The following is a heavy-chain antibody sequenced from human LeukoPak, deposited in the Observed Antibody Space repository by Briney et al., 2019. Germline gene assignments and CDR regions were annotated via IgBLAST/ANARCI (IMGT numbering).Heavy chain of an antibody. D-gene: IGHD5-18*01. CDR3: ARTPKYSSYYYYGMDV. V-gene: IGHV6-1*01. Sequence: SQTLSLTWAISGDSVSSNSAAWNWITQSPSRGLEWLVSTYYRSKWYNGYAVSVKSRITINPDTSKNQFSLQLNSVTPEDTAVYYCARTPKYSSYYYYGMDVWGQGTTVTVSS. J-gene: IGHJ6*02. CDR2: TYYRSKWYN. CDR1: GDSVSSNSAA.